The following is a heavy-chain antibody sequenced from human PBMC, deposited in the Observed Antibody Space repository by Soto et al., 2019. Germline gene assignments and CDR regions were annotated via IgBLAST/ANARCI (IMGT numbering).Heavy chain of an antibody. J-gene: IGHJ3*02. CDR2: IWYDGSNK. CDR1: GFTFSSYG. CDR3: ARGMVRGYSGYDPSPGAFDI. V-gene: IGHV3-33*01. D-gene: IGHD5-12*01. Sequence: GGSLRLSCAASGFTFSSYGMHWVRQAPGKGLEWVAVIWYDGSNKYYADSVKGRFTISRDNSKNTLYLQMNSLRAEDTAVYYCARGMVRGYSGYDPSPGAFDIWGQGTMVTVSS.